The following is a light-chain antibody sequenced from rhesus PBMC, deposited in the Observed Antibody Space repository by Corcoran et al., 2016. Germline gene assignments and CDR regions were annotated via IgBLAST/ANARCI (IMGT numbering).Light chain of an antibody. J-gene: IGKJ2*01. V-gene: IGKV1-25*01. CDR2: EAS. Sequence: DIQMTQSPSSLSASVGDRVTITCRASQGITYDLAWYQQKPGETPKLLIYEASILQSGIPSRFSGIGAGTDFTLTISSLQSEDFATYYCQHYYSTPYSFGQGTKVEIK. CDR3: QHYYSTPYS. CDR1: QGITYD.